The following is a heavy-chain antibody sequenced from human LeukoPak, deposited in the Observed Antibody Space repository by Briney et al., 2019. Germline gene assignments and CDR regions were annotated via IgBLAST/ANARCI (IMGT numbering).Heavy chain of an antibody. J-gene: IGHJ3*02. V-gene: IGHV3-7*01. CDR3: ARGSLWEYAIGSAFDI. Sequence: GGSLRLSCAASGFTFSSYWMSWVRQAPGKGLEWVANIKQDGSEKYYVDSVKGRFTISRDNAKNSLYLQMNSLRDEDTAVYYCARGSLWEYAIGSAFDICGQGTMVTVSS. D-gene: IGHD2-8*01. CDR1: GFTFSSYW. CDR2: IKQDGSEK.